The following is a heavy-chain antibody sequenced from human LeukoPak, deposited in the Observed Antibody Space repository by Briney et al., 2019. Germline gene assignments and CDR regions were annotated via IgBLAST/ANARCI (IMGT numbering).Heavy chain of an antibody. J-gene: IGHJ3*02. CDR2: ISSSTSHT. Sequence: GGSLRLSCAASGFTLSTYEVTWVRQAPGKGLEWVSFISSSTSHTSYADSAKGRFTIFRDTAKNSLYLQMNNLRGEDTAVYYCARDVSSSTRAFDIWGQGTMVAVS. CDR1: GFTLSTYE. D-gene: IGHD2-8*01. V-gene: IGHV3-48*03. CDR3: ARDVSSSTRAFDI.